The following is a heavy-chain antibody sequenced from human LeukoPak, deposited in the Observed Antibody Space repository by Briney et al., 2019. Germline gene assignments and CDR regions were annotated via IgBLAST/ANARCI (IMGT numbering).Heavy chain of an antibody. V-gene: IGHV4-4*08. J-gene: IGHJ5*02. CDR2: IYSSGSS. D-gene: IGHD6-13*01. Sequence: SETLSLTCTVSGGSISSYYWSWIRQPPGKGLEWIGYIYSSGSSNYNPSLKSRVTISVDTSKNQFSLKLTSVTAADTAVYYCAREFSSSWWEGWFDPWGQGALVTVSS. CDR3: AREFSSSWWEGWFDP. CDR1: GGSISSYY.